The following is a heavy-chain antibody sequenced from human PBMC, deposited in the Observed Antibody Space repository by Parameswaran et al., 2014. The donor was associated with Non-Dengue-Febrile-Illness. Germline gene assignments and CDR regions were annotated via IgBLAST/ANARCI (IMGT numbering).Heavy chain of an antibody. J-gene: IGHJ3*02. Sequence: AISSARWIRQPPGKGLEWIGYIYYSGSTNYNPSLKSRVTISVDTSKNQFSLKLSSVTAADTAVYYCAVGRRLAYAFDIWGQGTMVTVSS. CDR1: AISSA. CDR3: AVGRRLAYAFDI. V-gene: IGHV4-59*01. D-gene: IGHD6-19*01. CDR2: IYYSGST.